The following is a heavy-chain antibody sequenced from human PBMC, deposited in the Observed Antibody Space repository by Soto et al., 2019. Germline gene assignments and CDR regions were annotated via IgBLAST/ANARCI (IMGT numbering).Heavy chain of an antibody. V-gene: IGHV3-48*01. D-gene: IGHD3-16*01. J-gene: IGHJ4*02. CDR1: EFSFSTHY. CDR3: LNGDYY. Sequence: EEQLVESGGGLVQPGGSLRLSCAASEFSFSTHYMNWVRQSPGKGLEWVSSINRDSTVIYYADSVMGRFTISRDNARNSLSLQMNSLRAEDTAVYYCLNGDYYVGPGTLVTVSS. CDR2: INRDSTVI.